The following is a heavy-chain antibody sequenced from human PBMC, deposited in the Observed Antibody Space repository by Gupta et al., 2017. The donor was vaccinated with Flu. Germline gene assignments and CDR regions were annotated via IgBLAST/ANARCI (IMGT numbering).Heavy chain of an antibody. CDR2: ITTSGDGP. D-gene: IGHD2-15*01. CDR3: ARRDIVVVVAGLDV. Sequence: SNYAMGWVRQAPGKGLEWVSIITTSGDGPYYADSVRGRFTISRDNSKNTLYLQMNSLRAEDTAVYFCARRDIVVVVAGLDVWGQGTTVTVSS. CDR1: SNYA. J-gene: IGHJ6*02. V-gene: IGHV3-23*01.